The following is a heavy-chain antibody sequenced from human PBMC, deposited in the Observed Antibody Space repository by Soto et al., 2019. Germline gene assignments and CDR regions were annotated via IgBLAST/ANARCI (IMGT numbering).Heavy chain of an antibody. V-gene: IGHV2-5*02. D-gene: IGHD2-21*02. CDR1: GFSLSTGGVG. Sequence: QITLKESGPTLVKPTQTLTLTCTFSGFSLSTGGVGVGWIRQPPGKALEWLALIYWDDDKRYSPSLKSRLTITKDTSKNQVGLTMTNMDPVDTATYYCAHSRCGGDCLQSYSSHYYYGVDVWGQGTTVTVSS. CDR2: IYWDDDK. CDR3: AHSRCGGDCLQSYSSHYYYGVDV. J-gene: IGHJ6*02.